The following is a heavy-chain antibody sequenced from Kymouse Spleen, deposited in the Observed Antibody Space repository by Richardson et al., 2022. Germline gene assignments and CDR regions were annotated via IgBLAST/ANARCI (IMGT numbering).Heavy chain of an antibody. V-gene: IGHV1-2*04. CDR1: GYTFTGYY. CDR3: ARGANWNSYYYYYGMDV. D-gene: IGHD1-7*01. J-gene: IGHJ6*02. CDR2: INPNSGGT. Sequence: QVQLVQSGAEVKKPGASVKVSCKASGYTFTGYYMHWVRQAPGQGLEWMGWINPNSGGTNYAQKFQGWVTMTRDTSISTAYMELSRLRSDDTAVYYCARGANWNSYYYYYGMDVWGQGTTVTVSS.